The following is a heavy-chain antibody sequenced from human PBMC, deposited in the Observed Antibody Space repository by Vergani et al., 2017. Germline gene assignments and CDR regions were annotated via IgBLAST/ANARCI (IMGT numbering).Heavy chain of an antibody. CDR1: GFGFNTFW. Sequence: EVQLVESGGGPVQSGGSLRLSCFASGFGFNTFWMHWVRQVPGKGLMWVERIDEYGNRATYGDFETGRFTISRDNAKNTVFLQMNNLRADDAGVYYCVRTEXCTGIACNTRFDSWGQGALVTVSS. D-gene: IGHD2-8*02. CDR2: IDEYGNRA. CDR3: VRTEXCTGIACNTRFDS. V-gene: IGHV3-74*03. J-gene: IGHJ5*01.